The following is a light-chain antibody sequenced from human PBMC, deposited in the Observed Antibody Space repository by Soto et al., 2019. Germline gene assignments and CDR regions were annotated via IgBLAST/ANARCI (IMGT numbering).Light chain of an antibody. CDR1: SSDVGGYNY. J-gene: IGLJ2*01. CDR3: SSYAGSNNLV. V-gene: IGLV2-8*01. Sequence: QFALTQPPSASGSPGQSVTVSCTGTSSDVGGYNYVSWYQQHPGEAPKLMIYEVNKRPSGVPDRFSGSKSGNTASLTVSGLQAEDEADYYCSSYAGSNNLVFGGGTKLTVL. CDR2: EVN.